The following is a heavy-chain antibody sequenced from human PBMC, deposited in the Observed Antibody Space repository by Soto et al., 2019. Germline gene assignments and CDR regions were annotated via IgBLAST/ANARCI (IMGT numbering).Heavy chain of an antibody. CDR3: ARGSSHIAIFGVVIMGDLEY. Sequence: QVQLVQSGAEVKKPGASVKFSCKAYGYTFTSYVIIWVRQAPGQGLEWMGWISAYNGGTNYTQKLQGRVTLTTDPSTSTAYRGLRSLRSDDTTVYYCARGSSHIAIFGVVIMGDLEYWGQGTLVTVSS. CDR1: GYTFTSYV. V-gene: IGHV1-18*01. CDR2: ISAYNGGT. J-gene: IGHJ4*02. D-gene: IGHD3-3*01.